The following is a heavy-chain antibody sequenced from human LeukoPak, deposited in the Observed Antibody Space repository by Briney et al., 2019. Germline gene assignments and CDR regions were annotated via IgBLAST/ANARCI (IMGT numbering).Heavy chain of an antibody. V-gene: IGHV4-59*01. J-gene: IGHJ4*02. CDR2: IYYTGST. D-gene: IGHD3-22*01. Sequence: SETLSLTCTVSGGSISSYYWNWIRQPPGKGLEWIGYIYYTGSTNYNPSLKSRVTISVDTSKNQFSLELSSVTAADTAVYYCAGENDTSGFSASGFDSWGQGTLVTVSS. CDR1: GGSISSYY. CDR3: AGENDTSGFSASGFDS.